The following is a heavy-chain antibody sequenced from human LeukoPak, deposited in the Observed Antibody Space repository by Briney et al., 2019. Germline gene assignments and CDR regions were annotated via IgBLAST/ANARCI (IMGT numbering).Heavy chain of an antibody. Sequence: PGGSLRLSCAASGFTFSTYNMNWVRQAPGKGLEWISYISADSSTVQYADSVRGRFTTSRDNAKNSLYLQMNSLRAEDTAVYYCVRDNSRGQSLGVIYWGQASLVTVSS. D-gene: IGHD3-22*01. V-gene: IGHV3-48*01. CDR3: VRDNSRGQSLGVIY. CDR1: GFTFSTYN. J-gene: IGHJ4*02. CDR2: ISADSSTV.